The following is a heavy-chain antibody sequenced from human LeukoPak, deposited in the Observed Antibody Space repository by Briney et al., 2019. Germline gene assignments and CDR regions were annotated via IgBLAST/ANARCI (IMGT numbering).Heavy chain of an antibody. CDR1: GFTFSSNW. CDR2: IKQDGSEK. Sequence: QPGGSLRLSCAASGFTFSSNWMSWIRQAPGKGLEWVANIKQDGSEKYYVDSVKGRFTISRDNAKNSLYLQMNSLRAEDTAVYHCARDRNYYDSSGYVGAFDIWGQGTMVTVSS. J-gene: IGHJ3*02. D-gene: IGHD3-22*01. V-gene: IGHV3-7*01. CDR3: ARDRNYYDSSGYVGAFDI.